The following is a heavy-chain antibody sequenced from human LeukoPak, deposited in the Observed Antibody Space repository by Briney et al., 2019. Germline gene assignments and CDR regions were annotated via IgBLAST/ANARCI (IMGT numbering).Heavy chain of an antibody. Sequence: ASVKVSCKASGFTFTSSAVQWVRQARGQRLEWIGWIVVGSGNTNYAQKFQERVTITRDMSTSTAYMELSSLRSEDTAVYYCARGDSGSSHMDVWGKGTTVTVSS. V-gene: IGHV1-58*01. CDR1: GFTFTSSA. D-gene: IGHD3-10*01. CDR2: IVVGSGNT. J-gene: IGHJ6*04. CDR3: ARGDSGSSHMDV.